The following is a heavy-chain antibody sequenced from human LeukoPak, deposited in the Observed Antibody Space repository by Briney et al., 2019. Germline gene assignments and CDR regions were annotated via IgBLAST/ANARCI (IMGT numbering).Heavy chain of an antibody. D-gene: IGHD3-9*01. J-gene: IGHJ4*02. CDR2: INPNSGGT. CDR1: GYTFTGYY. CDR3: ARRYYDILTGSYYFDY. V-gene: IGHV1-2*04. Sequence: ASVKVSCKASGYTFTGYYMHWVRQAPGQGLEWMGWINPNSGGTNYAQKFQSWVTMTRDTSISTAYMELSRLRSDDTAVYYCARRYYDILTGSYYFDYWGQGTLVTVSS.